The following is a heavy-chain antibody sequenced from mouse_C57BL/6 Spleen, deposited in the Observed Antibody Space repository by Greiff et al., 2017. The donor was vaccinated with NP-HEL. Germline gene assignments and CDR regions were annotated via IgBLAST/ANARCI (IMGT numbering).Heavy chain of an antibody. D-gene: IGHD1-1*01. J-gene: IGHJ2*01. V-gene: IGHV1-52*01. CDR3: ARPRYGSSRGYFDY. CDR1: GYTFTSYW. Sequence: QVQLQQSGAELVRPGSSVKLSCKASGYTFTSYWMHWVKQRPIQGLEWIGNIDPSDSETHYNQKFKDKATLTVDKSSSTAYMQLSSLTSEDSAVYYCARPRYGSSRGYFDYWGQGTTLTVSS. CDR2: IDPSDSET.